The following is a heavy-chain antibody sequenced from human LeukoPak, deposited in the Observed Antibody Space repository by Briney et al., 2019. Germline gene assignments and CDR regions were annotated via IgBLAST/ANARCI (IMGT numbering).Heavy chain of an antibody. J-gene: IGHJ4*02. Sequence: QPGRSLRLSCAASGFTFSSYGMHWVRQAPGKGLEWVAVISYDGSDKYCADSVKGRFTISRDNSKNTLYLQMNSLRAEDTAVYYCAKDFEPGIAVAGTRGGHDYWGQGTLVTVSS. CDR1: GFTFSSYG. V-gene: IGHV3-30*18. D-gene: IGHD6-19*01. CDR2: ISYDGSDK. CDR3: AKDFEPGIAVAGTRGGHDY.